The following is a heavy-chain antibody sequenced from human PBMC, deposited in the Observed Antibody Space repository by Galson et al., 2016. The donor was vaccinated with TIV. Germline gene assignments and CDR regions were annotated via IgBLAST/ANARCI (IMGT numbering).Heavy chain of an antibody. Sequence: SCKASGGTFSSYTMHWVRQAPGKGLEWVAVTTYDDSQKYYADSVKGRFTISRDNSKNTLYLQMNSLAAEDTAVYYCARVGSTGWAHYFDYWGQGTLVTVSS. CDR1: GGTFSSYT. CDR2: TTYDDSQK. CDR3: ARVGSTGWAHYFDY. J-gene: IGHJ4*02. V-gene: IGHV3-30*04. D-gene: IGHD6-19*01.